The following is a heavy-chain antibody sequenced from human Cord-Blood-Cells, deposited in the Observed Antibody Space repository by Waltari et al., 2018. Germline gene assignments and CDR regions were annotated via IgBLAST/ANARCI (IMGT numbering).Heavy chain of an antibody. V-gene: IGHV1-2*06. CDR1: GYTFTGYY. D-gene: IGHD3-10*01. CDR2: SNPNSGGT. J-gene: IGHJ5*02. Sequence: QVQLVQSGAEVKKPGASVKVSCKASGYTFTGYYMHWVRQAPGQGLEWRGRSNPNSGGTNYAQKLQGRVTMTRDTSISTAYMELSRLRSDDTAVYYCVSGNDRGNNWFDPWGQGTLVTVSS. CDR3: VSGNDRGNNWFDP.